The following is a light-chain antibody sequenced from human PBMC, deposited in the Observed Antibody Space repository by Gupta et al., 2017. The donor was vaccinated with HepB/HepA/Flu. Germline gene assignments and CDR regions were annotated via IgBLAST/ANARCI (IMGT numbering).Light chain of an antibody. CDR3: HQSTNLPRT. J-gene: IGKJ1*01. CDR1: QSIGSS. Sequence: EVVLTQSPDFQSVTPKEKVTITCRASQSIGSSLHWYQQKPGQSPKLLIKYASQSFSGVPSRFSGSGSGTDFTLTINSLESEDAATYYCHQSTNLPRTFGQGTKVEIK. CDR2: YAS. V-gene: IGKV6-21*01.